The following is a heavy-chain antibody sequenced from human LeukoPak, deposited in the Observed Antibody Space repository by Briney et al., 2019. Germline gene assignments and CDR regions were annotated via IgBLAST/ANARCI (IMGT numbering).Heavy chain of an antibody. Sequence: PGGSLRLSCAASGFTFSTYGIHWVRQAPGKGLKWVAVISYDGSNKYYADSVKGRFTISRDNSKNTVYLQMNSLRAEDTAVYYCAKEILAVTYYHGSGNDYWGQGTLVTVSS. CDR2: ISYDGSNK. CDR1: GFTFSTYG. CDR3: AKEILAVTYYHGSGNDY. D-gene: IGHD3-10*01. V-gene: IGHV3-30*18. J-gene: IGHJ4*02.